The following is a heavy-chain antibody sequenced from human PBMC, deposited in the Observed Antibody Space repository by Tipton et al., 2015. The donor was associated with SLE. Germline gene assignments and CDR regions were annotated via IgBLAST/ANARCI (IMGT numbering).Heavy chain of an antibody. CDR1: GFTVSSNS. CDR2: INTDGSGK. J-gene: IGHJ4*02. V-gene: IGHV3-74*01. Sequence: SLRLSCAASGFTVSSNSMSWVRQAPGKGLEWVSRINTDGSGKDYAESVKGRFTISRDNAKNALYLQMNSLRAEDTAVYYCATGVQASDVYSDYWGQGTLVIVSS. D-gene: IGHD3-16*01. CDR3: ATGVQASDVYSDY.